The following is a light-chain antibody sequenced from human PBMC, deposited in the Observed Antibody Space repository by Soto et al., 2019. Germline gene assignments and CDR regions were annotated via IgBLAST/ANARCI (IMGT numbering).Light chain of an antibody. J-gene: IGKJ1*01. CDR1: QSVTSN. CDR2: GAT. CDR3: QQYNDWAPET. Sequence: EIVMTQSPATVAGSPGERFTLSCRASQSVTSNLAWYQQKPGQAPRLIVYGATTRATGIPARFSGSGSGTEFTLTISSLQSEDFAVYYCQQYNDWAPETFGQGTKLDIK. V-gene: IGKV3-15*01.